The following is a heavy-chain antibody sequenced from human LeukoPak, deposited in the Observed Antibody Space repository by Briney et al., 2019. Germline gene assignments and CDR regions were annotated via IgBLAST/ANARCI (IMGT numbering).Heavy chain of an antibody. V-gene: IGHV3-53*01. D-gene: IGHD2-2*01. CDR2: IYSGGST. J-gene: IGHJ4*02. CDR1: RFTVSSNY. CDR3: ATYCSSTSCRHFDS. Sequence: GGSLRLSCAASRFTVSSNYMSWVRQAPGKGLEWVSLIYSGGSTYYADSVKGRFTISRDDSKNTLYLQMNSLRAEDTALYYCATYCSSTSCRHFDSWGQGPLVTVSS.